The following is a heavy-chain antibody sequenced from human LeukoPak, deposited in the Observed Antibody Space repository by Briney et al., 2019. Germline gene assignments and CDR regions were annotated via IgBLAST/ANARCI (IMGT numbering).Heavy chain of an antibody. CDR1: GFTFSSYG. J-gene: IGHJ4*02. CDR2: ISYDGSNK. D-gene: IGHD5-18*01. Sequence: GGSPRLSCAASGFTFSSYGMHWVRQAPGKGLEWVAVISYDGSNKYYADSVRGRFTISRDNSKNMLYVQMNSLRAEDTAVYYCAKGRGVEYSYGSYYFDYWGQGTLVTVSS. CDR3: AKGRGVEYSYGSYYFDY. V-gene: IGHV3-30*18.